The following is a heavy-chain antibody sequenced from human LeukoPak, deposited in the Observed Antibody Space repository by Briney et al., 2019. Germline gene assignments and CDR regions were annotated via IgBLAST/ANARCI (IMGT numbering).Heavy chain of an antibody. CDR2: ISSSSSYI. CDR1: GFTFSDYY. V-gene: IGHV3-11*06. Sequence: GGSLRLSCAASGFTFSDYYMSWIRQAPGKGLEWVSSISSSSSYIYYADSVKGRFTISRDNAKNSLYLQMNSLRAEDTAVYYCARVFDPAGPASGYYYYYGMDVWGQGTTVTVSS. J-gene: IGHJ6*02. CDR3: ARVFDPAGPASGYYYYYGMDV. D-gene: IGHD3-9*01.